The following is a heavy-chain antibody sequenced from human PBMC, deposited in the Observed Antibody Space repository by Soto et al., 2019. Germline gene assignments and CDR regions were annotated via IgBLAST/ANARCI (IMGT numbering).Heavy chain of an antibody. CDR1: GFTFNNYG. J-gene: IGHJ4*02. CDR3: EKDFCSGDDFCFDY. D-gene: IGHD5-12*01. Sequence: PEGSLRLSCAASGFTFNNYGMLWVRQAPGKGLEWVASISYDGSDKSYADSVKGRFTISRDNSKNTLYLQMNILRPEDTAVYCCEKDFCSGDDFCFDYWGLGT. V-gene: IGHV3-30*18. CDR2: ISYDGSDK.